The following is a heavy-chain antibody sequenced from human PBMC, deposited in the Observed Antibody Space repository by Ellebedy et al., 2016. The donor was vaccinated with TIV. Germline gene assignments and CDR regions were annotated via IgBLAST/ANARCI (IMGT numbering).Heavy chain of an antibody. Sequence: SETLSLTCTVSGGSISSSAYFWAWIRQPPGKGLEWVGSIYYGGSTYYNPSLKSRVTISVDTSKNQFSLRLNSVTAADTGVFYCARDLPAALSNWFDPWGQGTLVTVSS. CDR3: ARDLPAALSNWFDP. V-gene: IGHV4-39*07. CDR1: GGSISSSAYF. J-gene: IGHJ5*02. D-gene: IGHD6-6*01. CDR2: IYYGGST.